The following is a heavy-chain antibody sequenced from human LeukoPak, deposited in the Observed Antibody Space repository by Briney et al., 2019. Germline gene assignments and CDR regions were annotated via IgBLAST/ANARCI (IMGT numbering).Heavy chain of an antibody. CDR2: IYHSGST. J-gene: IGHJ4*02. Sequence: TSGTLSLTCAVSGGSISSSNWWSWVRQPPGKGLEWIGEIYHSGSTNYNPSLKSRVTISVDTSKNQFSLKLSSVTAADTAVYYCAGSRLFGGNPRVFFYWGQGTLVTVSS. V-gene: IGHV4-4*02. CDR1: GGSISSSNW. CDR3: AGSRLFGGNPRVFFY. D-gene: IGHD4-23*01.